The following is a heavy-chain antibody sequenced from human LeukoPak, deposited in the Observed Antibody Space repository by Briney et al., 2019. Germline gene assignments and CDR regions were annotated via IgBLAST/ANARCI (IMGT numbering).Heavy chain of an antibody. CDR2: ISGDGSST. V-gene: IGHV3-74*01. CDR3: AKDAQRGFDYSNSLEH. D-gene: IGHD4-11*01. Sequence: GGSLRLSCAASGFTFSRHWMHWVRQAPGKGLAWVSRISGDGSSTSYADSVKGRFTISRDNSKNTLYLQMNSLTVEDTAVYYCAKDAQRGFDYSNSLEHWGQGTLVTVSS. CDR1: GFTFSRHW. J-gene: IGHJ5*02.